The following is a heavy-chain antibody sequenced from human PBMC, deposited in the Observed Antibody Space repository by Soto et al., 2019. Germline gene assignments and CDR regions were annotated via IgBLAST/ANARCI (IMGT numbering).Heavy chain of an antibody. D-gene: IGHD4-17*01. J-gene: IGHJ5*02. CDR3: ARGRWYGDSTTGVGWFDP. Sequence: QVQVVQSGAEVKKPGASVKVSCKASGYTFTSYGISWVRQAPGQGLEWMGWISAYNGNTNYAQKLQGRVTMTTDTSRSTAYMELRSLRSDDTAVYYCARGRWYGDSTTGVGWFDPWGQGTLVTVSS. CDR2: ISAYNGNT. CDR1: GYTFTSYG. V-gene: IGHV1-18*01.